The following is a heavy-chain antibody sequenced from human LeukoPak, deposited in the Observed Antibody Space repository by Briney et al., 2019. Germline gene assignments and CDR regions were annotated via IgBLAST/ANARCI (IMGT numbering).Heavy chain of an antibody. V-gene: IGHV3-7*01. J-gene: IGHJ6*02. Sequence: GGSLRLSCAASGFTFSSYWMSWVRQAPGKGLEWVANIKQDGSEKYYVDSVKGRFTISRDNAKNSLYLQMNSLRAEDTAVYYYAREIVVPAATYYYYGMVVWGQGTTVTVSS. CDR1: GFTFSSYW. CDR3: AREIVVPAATYYYYGMVV. D-gene: IGHD2-2*01. CDR2: IKQDGSEK.